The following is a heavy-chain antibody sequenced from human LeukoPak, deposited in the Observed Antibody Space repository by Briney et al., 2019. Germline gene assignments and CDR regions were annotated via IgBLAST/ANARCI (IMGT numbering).Heavy chain of an antibody. V-gene: IGHV4-38-2*02. J-gene: IGHJ4*02. CDR2: IYHSGST. Sequence: KFSETLSLTCTVSGYSISSGYYWGWIRQPPGKGLEWIGSIYHSGSTYYNPSLKSRVTISVDTSKNQFSLKLSSVTAADTAVYYCARDHSSGWYWGRGTLVTVSS. CDR3: ARDHSSGWY. D-gene: IGHD6-19*01. CDR1: GYSISSGYY.